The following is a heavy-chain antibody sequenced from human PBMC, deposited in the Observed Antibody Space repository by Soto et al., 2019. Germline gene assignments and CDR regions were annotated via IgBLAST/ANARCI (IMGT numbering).Heavy chain of an antibody. CDR2: IKSKTDGGTT. CDR1: GFTFSNAW. Sequence: LRLSCAASGFTFSNAWMSWVRQAPGKGLEWVGRIKSKTDGGTTDYAAPVKGRFTISRDDSKNTLYLQMNSLKTEDTAVYYCTTDPCGGDCYCYYYCCIDGWGQGTTVTVSS. J-gene: IGHJ6*02. V-gene: IGHV3-15*01. D-gene: IGHD2-21*02. CDR3: TTDPCGGDCYCYYYCCIDG.